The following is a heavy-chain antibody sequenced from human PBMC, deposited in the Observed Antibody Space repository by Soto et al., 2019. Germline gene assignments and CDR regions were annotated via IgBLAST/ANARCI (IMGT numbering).Heavy chain of an antibody. D-gene: IGHD6-19*01. CDR1: GFTFSSYA. J-gene: IGHJ4*02. CDR3: AKVTGYSSGWSIDY. CDR2: ISGSGGST. Sequence: GGSLRLSCAASGFTFSSYAMSWVRQAPGKGLEWVSAISGSGGSTYYADSVKGRFTISRDNSKNTLYLQMNSLRAEDTAVYYCAKVTGYSSGWSIDYWGQGTLVTVSS. V-gene: IGHV3-23*01.